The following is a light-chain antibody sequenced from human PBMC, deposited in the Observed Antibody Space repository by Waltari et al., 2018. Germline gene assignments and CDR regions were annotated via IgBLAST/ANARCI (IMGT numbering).Light chain of an antibody. V-gene: IGLV2-14*03. CDR2: DVT. CDR3: SSYTSDSTIV. J-gene: IGLJ3*02. Sequence: QSALTQPASVSGSPGQSITISCIGTGRDVGNYNYVSWYQCHPGQAPKLTIYDVTERPSGVSDRFSGSKSGNTASLTISGLQTEDEAFYYCSSYTSDSTIVFGGGTRLTVL. CDR1: GRDVGNYNY.